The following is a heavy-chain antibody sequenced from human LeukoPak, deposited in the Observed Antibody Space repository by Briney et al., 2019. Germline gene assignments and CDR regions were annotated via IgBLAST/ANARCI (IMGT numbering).Heavy chain of an antibody. J-gene: IGHJ4*02. V-gene: IGHV1-18*01. Sequence: GASVKVSCKASGYTFTSYGISWVRQAPGQGLEWMGWISAYNGNTNYAQKLQGRVTMTTDTSTSTAYMELRSLRSDDTAVYYCARGGRRYSGSGRPGLEFDYWGQGTLVTVSS. CDR2: ISAYNGNT. CDR1: GYTFTSYG. D-gene: IGHD3-10*01. CDR3: ARGGRRYSGSGRPGLEFDY.